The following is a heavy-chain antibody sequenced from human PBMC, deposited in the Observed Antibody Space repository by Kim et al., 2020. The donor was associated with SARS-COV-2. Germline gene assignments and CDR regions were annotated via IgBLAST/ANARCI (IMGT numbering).Heavy chain of an antibody. Sequence: ADCGKGRFTITRENAKNQGYGQMNSLTAEDTAVYYCKRGGNEQGLVAFDYWGQGTLVTVSS. D-gene: IGHD6-19*01. V-gene: IGHV3-74*01. J-gene: IGHJ4*02. CDR3: KRGGNEQGLVAFDY.